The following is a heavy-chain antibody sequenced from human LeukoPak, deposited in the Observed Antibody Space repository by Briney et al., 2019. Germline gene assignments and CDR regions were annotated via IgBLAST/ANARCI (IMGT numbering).Heavy chain of an antibody. D-gene: IGHD3-3*01. Sequence: PGGSLRLSCAASGFTFSSYAMHSVRQAPGKGLEWVAVISYDGSNKYYADSVKGRFTISRDNSKNTLYLQMNSLRAEDTAVYYCARDRKSYYDFWSGYYTGTVFDYWGQGTLVTVSS. CDR3: ARDRKSYYDFWSGYYTGTVFDY. V-gene: IGHV3-30-3*01. J-gene: IGHJ4*02. CDR2: ISYDGSNK. CDR1: GFTFSSYA.